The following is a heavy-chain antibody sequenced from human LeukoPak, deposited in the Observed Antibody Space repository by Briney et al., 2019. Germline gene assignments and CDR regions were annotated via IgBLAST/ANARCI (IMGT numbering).Heavy chain of an antibody. V-gene: IGHV3-30-3*01. CDR1: GFTFSSFA. CDR3: AREADVVVVPTSTQGAFDI. J-gene: IGHJ3*02. D-gene: IGHD2-2*01. Sequence: GRSLRLSCAASGFTFSSFAMHWVRQAPGKGLEWVAVMSYDGSNKKYTDSVKGRFTISRDNSKNTLYLQMNSLRAEDTAVYYCAREADVVVVPTSTQGAFDIWGQGTVVTVSS. CDR2: MSYDGSNK.